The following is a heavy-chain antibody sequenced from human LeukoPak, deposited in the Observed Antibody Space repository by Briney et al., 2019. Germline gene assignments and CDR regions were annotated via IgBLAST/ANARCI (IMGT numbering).Heavy chain of an antibody. CDR2: IYYSGST. J-gene: IGHJ4*02. V-gene: IGHV4-59*01. CDR3: AREGVTKYYFDY. Sequence: SETLSLTCTVSGGSFSSYYWSWIRQPPGKGLEWIGYIYYSGSTDYNPSLKSRVTISVDTSKNQFSLKLSSVTAADTAVYYCAREGVTKYYFDYWGQGTLVTVSS. CDR1: GGSFSSYY. D-gene: IGHD4-11*01.